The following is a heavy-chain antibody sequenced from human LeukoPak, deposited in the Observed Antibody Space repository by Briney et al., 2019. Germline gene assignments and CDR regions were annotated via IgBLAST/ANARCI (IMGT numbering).Heavy chain of an antibody. J-gene: IGHJ4*02. CDR2: IRNDGSNE. D-gene: IGHD2-2*01. V-gene: IGHV3-30*02. CDR1: GFTFSTYG. CDR3: AKLGYCSSTSCLSNSHLDY. Sequence: GGSLTLSCVASGFTFSTYGMHWVRHAPGKGLEGLAFIRNDGSNEYYADSVKGRFTISRDNSKNSLYLQMNSLRAEDTAVYYCAKLGYCSSTSCLSNSHLDYWGQGTLVTVSS.